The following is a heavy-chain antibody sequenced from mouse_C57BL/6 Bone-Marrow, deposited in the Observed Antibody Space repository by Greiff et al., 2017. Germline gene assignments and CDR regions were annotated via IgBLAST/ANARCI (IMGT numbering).Heavy chain of an antibody. Sequence: QVQLQQSGPGLVQPSQSLSITCTVSGFSLTSYGVHWVRQSPGKGLEWLGVIWRGGSTDYNAAFMSRLSITKDNSKSQVFFKMSSLQADDTAIYCCAPVYYYGSSYAMDYWGQGTSVTVSS. CDR1: GFSLTSYG. CDR2: IWRGGST. V-gene: IGHV2-5*01. CDR3: APVYYYGSSYAMDY. D-gene: IGHD1-1*01. J-gene: IGHJ4*01.